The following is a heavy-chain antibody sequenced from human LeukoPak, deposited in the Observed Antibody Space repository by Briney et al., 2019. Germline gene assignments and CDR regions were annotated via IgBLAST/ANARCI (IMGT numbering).Heavy chain of an antibody. J-gene: IGHJ6*03. V-gene: IGHV1-2*02. CDR3: AKSLYFYDRSNYRYYYYMDV. CDR1: GYTFTYYF. CDR2: INTNSGAT. D-gene: IGHD3-22*01. Sequence: ASVKVSCKASGYTFTYYFMQWVRQVPGQGLEWMGWINTNSGATLYAQKFQGRVTMTRDTSSSTVYMELSTLTSDDTAVYYCAKSLYFYDRSNYRYYYYMDVWAAGTTVTVSS.